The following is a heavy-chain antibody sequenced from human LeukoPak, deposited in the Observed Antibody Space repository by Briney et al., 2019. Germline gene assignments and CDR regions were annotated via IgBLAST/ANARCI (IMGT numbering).Heavy chain of an antibody. J-gene: IGHJ4*02. Sequence: GGSLRLSCAASGFAFSTYSMIWVCQAPGKGLEWVSSITSGSDYIYYADSLKGRFTISRDDAKNSLYLQMNSLRAEDTAVYYCARDSLPYGDFPLGYWGQGTLVTVSS. V-gene: IGHV3-21*01. CDR1: GFAFSTYS. D-gene: IGHD4-17*01. CDR2: ITSGSDYI. CDR3: ARDSLPYGDFPLGY.